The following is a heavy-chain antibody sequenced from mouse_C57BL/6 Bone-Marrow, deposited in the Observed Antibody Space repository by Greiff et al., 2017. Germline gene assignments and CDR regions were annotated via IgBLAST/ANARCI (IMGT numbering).Heavy chain of an antibody. CDR2: FYPGSGSI. CDR3: ARHEVYPYYYGSSVAWFAY. Sequence: LQQSGAELVKPGASVKLSCKASGYTFTEYTIHWVKQRSGQGLEWIGWFYPGSGSIKYNEKFKDKATLTADKSSSTVYMELSRLTSEDSAVYFCARHEVYPYYYGSSVAWFAYWGQGTLVTVSA. CDR1: GYTFTEYT. D-gene: IGHD1-1*01. J-gene: IGHJ3*01. V-gene: IGHV1-62-2*01.